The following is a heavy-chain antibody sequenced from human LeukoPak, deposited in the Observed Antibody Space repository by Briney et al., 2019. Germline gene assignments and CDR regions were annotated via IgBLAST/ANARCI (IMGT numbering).Heavy chain of an antibody. CDR1: GFTFSSYS. CDR2: ISSSSGYI. V-gene: IGHV3-21*01. J-gene: IGHJ4*02. CDR3: ARDLMTTVTTVDY. D-gene: IGHD4-17*01. Sequence: PGGSLRLSCAASGFTFSSYSMNWVRQAPGKGLEWVSSISSSSGYIYYADSVKGRFTISRDNAKNSLYLQMNSLRAEDTAVYYCARDLMTTVTTVDYWGQGTLVTVSS.